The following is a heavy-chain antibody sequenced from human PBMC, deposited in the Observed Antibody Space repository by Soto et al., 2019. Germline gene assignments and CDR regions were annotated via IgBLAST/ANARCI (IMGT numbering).Heavy chain of an antibody. CDR1: GYTFTSYG. D-gene: IGHD3-10*01. Sequence: QVQLVQSGAEVKKPGASVKVSCKASGYTFTSYGISWVRQAPGQGLEWMGWISAYNGNTNYAQKLQGRVTMTTDTSTSTAYMELRSLRSDDPAVYYCARGSHGGLWFGENGFDPWGQGTLVTVSS. CDR2: ISAYNGNT. J-gene: IGHJ5*02. V-gene: IGHV1-18*01. CDR3: ARGSHGGLWFGENGFDP.